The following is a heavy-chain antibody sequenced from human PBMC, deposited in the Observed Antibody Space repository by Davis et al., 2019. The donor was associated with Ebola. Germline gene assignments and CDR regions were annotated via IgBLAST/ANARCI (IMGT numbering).Heavy chain of an antibody. CDR3: ARMVQGVIDYYYGMDI. J-gene: IGHJ6*02. CDR2: IIPIFGTA. D-gene: IGHD3-10*01. CDR1: GGTFSSYA. Sequence: AASVKVSCKASGGTFSSYAISWVRQAPGQGLEWMGGIIPIFGTANYAQKFQGRVTITADESTSTAYMELSSLRSEDTAVYYCARMVQGVIDYYYGMDIWGQGTTVTVSS. V-gene: IGHV1-69*13.